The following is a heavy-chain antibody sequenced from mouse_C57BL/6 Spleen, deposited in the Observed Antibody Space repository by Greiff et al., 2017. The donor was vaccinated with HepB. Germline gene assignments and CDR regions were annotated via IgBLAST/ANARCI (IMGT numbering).Heavy chain of an antibody. CDR3: ASKVYYFDY. Sequence: QVQLQQPGAELVMPGASVKLSCKASGYTFTSYWMHWVKQRPGQGLEWIGEIDPSDSYTNYNQKFKGKSTLTVDKSSSTAYMQLSSLTSEDSAVYYCASKVYYFDYWGQGTTLTVSS. J-gene: IGHJ2*01. V-gene: IGHV1-69*01. CDR1: GYTFTSYW. CDR2: IDPSDSYT.